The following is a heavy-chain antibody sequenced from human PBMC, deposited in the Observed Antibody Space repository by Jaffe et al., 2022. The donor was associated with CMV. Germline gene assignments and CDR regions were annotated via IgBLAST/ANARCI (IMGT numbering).Heavy chain of an antibody. J-gene: IGHJ4*02. D-gene: IGHD6-13*01. CDR1: GFTFSSYS. CDR2: ISSSSSYI. CDR3: ARDLHSIAAAGTLLV. Sequence: EVQLVESGGGLVKPGGSLRLSCAASGFTFSSYSMNWVRQAPGKGLEWVSSISSSSSYIYYADSVKGRFTISRDNAKNSLYLQMNSLRAEDTAVYYCARDLHSIAAAGTLLVWGQGTLVTVSS. V-gene: IGHV3-21*01.